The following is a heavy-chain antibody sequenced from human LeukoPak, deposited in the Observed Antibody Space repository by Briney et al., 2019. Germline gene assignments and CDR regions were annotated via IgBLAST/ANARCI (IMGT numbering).Heavy chain of an antibody. V-gene: IGHV3-53*01. D-gene: IGHD4/OR15-4a*01. Sequence: GGSLRLSCAASGFTFSSYGMSWVRQAPGKGLEWVSVIYSGGSTYYADSVKGRFTISRDNSKNTLYLQMNSLRAEDTAVYYCARDRTMEYGMDVWGQGTTVTVSS. J-gene: IGHJ6*02. CDR1: GFTFSSYG. CDR3: ARDRTMEYGMDV. CDR2: IYSGGST.